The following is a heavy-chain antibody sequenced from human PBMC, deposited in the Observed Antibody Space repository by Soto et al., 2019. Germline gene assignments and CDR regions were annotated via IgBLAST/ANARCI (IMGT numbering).Heavy chain of an antibody. CDR2: IWHDGSNK. CDR3: ARARTQFNHDAFDI. CDR1: GFTFSSYG. V-gene: IGHV3-33*01. Sequence: QVQLVESGGGVVQPGRSLRLSCAASGFTFSSYGMHWVRQAPGKGVEWVEVIWHDGSNKYYADSVKGRFTISRDNSKNTLYLQMNSLRAEDTAVYYCARARTQFNHDAFDIWGQGTMVTVSS. J-gene: IGHJ3*02.